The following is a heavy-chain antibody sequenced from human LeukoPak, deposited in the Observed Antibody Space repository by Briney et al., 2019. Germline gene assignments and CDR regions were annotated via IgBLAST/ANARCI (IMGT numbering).Heavy chain of an antibody. Sequence: GGPLRLSCAASGFTFSSYSMNWVRQAPGKGLEWVSSISGSSSYINYADSVKGRFTISRDNAQNSLFLQLNGLRAEDTAVYYCARDPYSSGWYKDAFDIWGQGTMVTVSS. CDR2: ISGSSSYI. J-gene: IGHJ3*02. CDR3: ARDPYSSGWYKDAFDI. CDR1: GFTFSSYS. V-gene: IGHV3-21*01. D-gene: IGHD6-19*01.